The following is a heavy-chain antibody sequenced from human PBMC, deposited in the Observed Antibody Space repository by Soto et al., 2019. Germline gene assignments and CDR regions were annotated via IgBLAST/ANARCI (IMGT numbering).Heavy chain of an antibody. CDR1: GFTFSNYA. CDR2: FTRSGNT. J-gene: IGHJ4*02. D-gene: IGHD3-10*01. CDR3: AREFAPGSPNYDY. Sequence: GGSLRLSCAAPGFTFSNYAMSWVRQAPGKGLEWVSTFTRSGNTYYADSVKGRFTISRDNSKNTLYLQMDSLRAEDTAVYYCAREFAPGSPNYDYWGLGTLVTVSS. V-gene: IGHV3-23*01.